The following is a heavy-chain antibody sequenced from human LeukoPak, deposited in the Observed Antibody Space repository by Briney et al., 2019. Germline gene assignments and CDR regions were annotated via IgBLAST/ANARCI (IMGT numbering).Heavy chain of an antibody. CDR2: IYYSGST. Sequence: PSETLSLTCTVSGGPISSYYWSWIRQPPGKGLEWIGYIYYSGSTNYNPSLKSRVTISVDTSKNQFSLKLSSVTAADTAVYYCARGRKRWLQFGYYYGMDVWGQGTTVTVSS. CDR1: GGPISSYY. V-gene: IGHV4-59*01. CDR3: ARGRKRWLQFGYYYGMDV. J-gene: IGHJ6*02. D-gene: IGHD5-24*01.